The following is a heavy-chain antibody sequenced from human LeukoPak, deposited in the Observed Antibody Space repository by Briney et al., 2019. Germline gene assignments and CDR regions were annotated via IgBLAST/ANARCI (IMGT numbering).Heavy chain of an antibody. D-gene: IGHD3-22*01. CDR3: ARGHYYDSSGYYSYYYYGMDV. V-gene: IGHV1-69*13. CDR1: GGTFSSYA. CDR2: IIPIFGTA. J-gene: IGHJ6*02. Sequence: SVKVSCKASGGTFSSYAISWVRQAPGQGLEWMGGIIPIFGTANYAQKFQGRVTITADESTSTAYMEPSSLRSEDTAVYYCARGHYYDSSGYYSYYYYGMDVWGQGTTVTVSS.